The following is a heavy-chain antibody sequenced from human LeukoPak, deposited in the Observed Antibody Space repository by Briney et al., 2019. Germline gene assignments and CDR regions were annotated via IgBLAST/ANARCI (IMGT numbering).Heavy chain of an antibody. V-gene: IGHV3-48*03. D-gene: IGHD2-15*01. Sequence: GGSLRLSCAASAFTFSSYEMNWVRQAPGKGLGWVSYISSSGSTIYYADPVKGRFTISRDNSKNTLYLQMNSLRAEDTAVYYCAKRISDYWGQRTLVTVSS. J-gene: IGHJ4*02. CDR1: AFTFSSYE. CDR3: AKRISDY. CDR2: ISSSGSTI.